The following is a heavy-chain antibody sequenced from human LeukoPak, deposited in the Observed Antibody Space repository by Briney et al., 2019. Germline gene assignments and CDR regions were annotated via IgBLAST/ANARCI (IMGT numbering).Heavy chain of an antibody. D-gene: IGHD3-22*01. J-gene: IGHJ4*02. CDR2: INPSGGST. Sequence: ASVKVSCKASGYTFTSYYMHWVRQAPGQGLEWMGIINPSGGSTSYAQKFQGRVTMTTDTSTSTAYMELRSLRSDDTAVYYCARETNYYDSSGYLKRGNFDYWGQGTLVTVSS. CDR1: GYTFTSYY. V-gene: IGHV1-46*01. CDR3: ARETNYYDSSGYLKRGNFDY.